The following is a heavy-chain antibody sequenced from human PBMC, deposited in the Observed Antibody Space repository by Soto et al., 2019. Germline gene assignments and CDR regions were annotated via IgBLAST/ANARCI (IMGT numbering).Heavy chain of an antibody. CDR3: ARAFPDYYDSTYYFDY. CDR1: GYTFTGYY. D-gene: IGHD3-22*01. Sequence: ASVKGACKASGYTFTGYYMHWVRQAPGQGLEWMGWINPNSGGTNYAQKFQGWVTMTRDTSISTAYMELSRLRSDDTAVYYCARAFPDYYDSTYYFDYWGQGTLVTVSS. V-gene: IGHV1-2*04. J-gene: IGHJ4*02. CDR2: INPNSGGT.